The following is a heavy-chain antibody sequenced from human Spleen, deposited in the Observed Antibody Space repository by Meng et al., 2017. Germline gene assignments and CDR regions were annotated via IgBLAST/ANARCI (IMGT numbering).Heavy chain of an antibody. J-gene: IGHJ4*02. CDR1: GFTFSDYY. CDR2: ISSSTI. CDR3: ARVGVAGTYYFDY. V-gene: IGHV3-69-1*01. Sequence: GESLKISCAASGFTFSDYYMNWVRQAPGKGLEWVSSISSSTIYYADSVKGRFTISRDNAKNSLYLQMNSLRAEDTALYYCARVGVAGTYYFDYWGRGTLVTVSS. D-gene: IGHD6-19*01.